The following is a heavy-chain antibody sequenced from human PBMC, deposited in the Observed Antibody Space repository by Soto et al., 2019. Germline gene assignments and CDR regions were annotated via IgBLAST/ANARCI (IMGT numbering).Heavy chain of an antibody. CDR2: IYYSRST. D-gene: IGHD2-15*01. Sequence: QVQLQESGPGLVKPSQTLSLTCTVSGGSISSGGYYWSWIRQHPGKGLEWIGYIYYSRSTYYNPSLKSRVTISVDTSKNQFSLKLSSVTAADTAVYYCARGGDCSGGSCFNYYYYGMDVWGQGTTVTVSS. J-gene: IGHJ6*02. CDR3: ARGGDCSGGSCFNYYYYGMDV. V-gene: IGHV4-31*03. CDR1: GGSISSGGYY.